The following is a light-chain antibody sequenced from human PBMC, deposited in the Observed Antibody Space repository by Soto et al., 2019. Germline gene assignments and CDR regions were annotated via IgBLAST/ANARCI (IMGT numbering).Light chain of an antibody. Sequence: EIVLTQSPGTLSLSPGERATLSCRASQSVSSSYLAWYQQKPGQAPRLLIYGASSRATGIPDRFSGSGSGTDFILTISRLEPEDFAVYYCQQYGSSPGLFTFGPGTKVDIK. CDR3: QQYGSSPGLFT. J-gene: IGKJ3*01. V-gene: IGKV3-20*01. CDR1: QSVSSSY. CDR2: GAS.